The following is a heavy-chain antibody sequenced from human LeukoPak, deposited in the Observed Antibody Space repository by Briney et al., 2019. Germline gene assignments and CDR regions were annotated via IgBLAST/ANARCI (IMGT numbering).Heavy chain of an antibody. D-gene: IGHD2-15*01. J-gene: IGHJ6*03. CDR3: AKDWRRIVVVGPITRHGNYMDV. CDR1: GFTFSSYA. Sequence: GKSLRLSCAASGFTFSSYAMHWVRQAPGKGLEWVTVISYDGINEYYADSLKGRFTISRDNSKNTLYLQMNSLRPEDTAVYYCAKDWRRIVVVGPITRHGNYMDVWGKGTTVTISS. V-gene: IGHV3-30*04. CDR2: ISYDGINE.